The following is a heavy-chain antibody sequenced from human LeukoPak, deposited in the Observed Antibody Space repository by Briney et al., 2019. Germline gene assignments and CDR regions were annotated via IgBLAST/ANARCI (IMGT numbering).Heavy chain of an antibody. Sequence: SVKVSCKASGGTFSSYAISWVRQAPGQGLEWMGGIIPIFGTANYAQKFQGRVTITTDESTSTAYMELSSLRSEDTAVYYCAARDRKDIVAATTALYYYYYMDVWGKGTTATVSS. D-gene: IGHD5-12*01. CDR3: AARDRKDIVAATTALYYYYYMDV. J-gene: IGHJ6*03. CDR1: GGTFSSYA. V-gene: IGHV1-69*05. CDR2: IIPIFGTA.